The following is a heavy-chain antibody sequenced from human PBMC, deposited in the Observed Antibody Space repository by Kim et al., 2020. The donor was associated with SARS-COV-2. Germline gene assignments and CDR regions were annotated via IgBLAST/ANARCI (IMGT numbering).Heavy chain of an antibody. V-gene: IGHV5-51*01. Sequence: RLSPSFQGLVPISADKSISTAYLQWSSLKASDTAMYYCARLDLRGGLFDYWGQGTLVTVSS. J-gene: IGHJ4*02. D-gene: IGHD3-16*01. CDR3: ARLDLRGGLFDY.